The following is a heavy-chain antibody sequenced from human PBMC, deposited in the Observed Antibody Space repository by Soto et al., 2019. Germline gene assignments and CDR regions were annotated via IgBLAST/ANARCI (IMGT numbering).Heavy chain of an antibody. CDR3: AKGDTTVTSFDY. Sequence: GGSLRLSCAASGFTFSSYAMSWVRQAPGKGLEWVSAISGSGGSTYYADSVKGRFTISRDNSKKTRYLQMNSLRAEDTAVYYCAKGDTTVTSFDYWGQGTLVTVSS. J-gene: IGHJ4*02. V-gene: IGHV3-23*01. CDR2: ISGSGGST. CDR1: GFTFSSYA. D-gene: IGHD4-17*01.